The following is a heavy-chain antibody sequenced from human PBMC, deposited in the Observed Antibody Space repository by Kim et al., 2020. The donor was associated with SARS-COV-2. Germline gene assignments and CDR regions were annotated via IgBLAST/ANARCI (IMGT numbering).Heavy chain of an antibody. D-gene: IGHD3-10*01. Sequence: GGSLRLSCAASGFTVSSNYMSWVRQAPGKGLEWVSVIYSGGSTYYADSVKGRFTISRDNSKNTLYLQMNSLRAEDTAVYYCARDGGGFGELLSAFDIWGQGTMVTVSS. CDR2: IYSGGST. J-gene: IGHJ3*02. CDR3: ARDGGGFGELLSAFDI. V-gene: IGHV3-53*01. CDR1: GFTVSSNY.